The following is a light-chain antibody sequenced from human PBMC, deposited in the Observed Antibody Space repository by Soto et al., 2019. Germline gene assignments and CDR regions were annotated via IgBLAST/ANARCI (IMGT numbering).Light chain of an antibody. J-gene: IGLJ2*01. CDR1: KLGDRY. Sequence: SYELTQPPSVSVSPGQTATITCSGDKLGDRYVCWYQQKPGQSPVLVLYQDTKRPSGIPERFSGSNSGNTAALTISGTQAMDEADYYCQAWDRTAPVVFGGGTKLTVL. CDR2: QDT. CDR3: QAWDRTAPVV. V-gene: IGLV3-1*01.